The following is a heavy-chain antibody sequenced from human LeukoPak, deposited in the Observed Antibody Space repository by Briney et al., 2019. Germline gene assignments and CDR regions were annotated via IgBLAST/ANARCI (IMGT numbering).Heavy chain of an antibody. CDR2: MKYDGSEK. CDR3: ARSQGALNY. Sequence: GGSLRLSCAASGFTFSSYWMSWVRQAPGKGLEWVANMKYDGSEKYYADSVKGRFTISRDNAKNTLYLQMNSLRAEDTAVYYCARSQGALNYWGQGTLVTVSS. J-gene: IGHJ4*02. V-gene: IGHV3-7*01. D-gene: IGHD1-26*01. CDR1: GFTFSSYW.